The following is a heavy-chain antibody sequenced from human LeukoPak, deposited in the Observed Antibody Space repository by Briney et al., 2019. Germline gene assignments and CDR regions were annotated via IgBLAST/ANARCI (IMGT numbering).Heavy chain of an antibody. CDR3: GRHMNNLQLWLDY. CDR2: VYPGDSDT. CDR1: GYRFTSYW. D-gene: IGHD1/OR15-1a*01. Sequence: GESLKISCKASGYRFTSYWIVWVRPTPGRGLEWMGIVYPGDSDTRYNPSFQGQVSISADKSIATAYLHLSDLKASDTAIYYCGRHMNNLQLWLDYWGQGTVVTVSS. V-gene: IGHV5-51*01. J-gene: IGHJ4*02.